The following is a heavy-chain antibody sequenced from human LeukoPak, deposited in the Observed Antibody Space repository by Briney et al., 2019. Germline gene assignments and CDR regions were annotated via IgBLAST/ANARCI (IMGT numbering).Heavy chain of an antibody. J-gene: IGHJ4*02. CDR1: GFTFSSYS. V-gene: IGHV3-48*04. CDR2: ISSSGSTI. CDR3: ARGSRIWGATNIGY. D-gene: IGHD1-26*01. Sequence: GGSLRLSCAASGFTFSSYSMNWVRQAPGKGLEWVSYISSSGSTIYYADSVKGRFTISRDNAKNSLYLQMNSLRAEDTAVYYCARGSRIWGATNIGYWGQGTLVTVSS.